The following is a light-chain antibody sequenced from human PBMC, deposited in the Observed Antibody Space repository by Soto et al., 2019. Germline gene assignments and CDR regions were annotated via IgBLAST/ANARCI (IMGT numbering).Light chain of an antibody. Sequence: EIVLTQSPGTLSLSPGERATLSCRASQSIRTSLAWYQQKPCQAPRLVIFDASNRANGVPARFGGSGSGTDFTLTINSLEPEDFAVYYCQQRNVWPTITFGQGTRLETK. CDR2: DAS. V-gene: IGKV3-11*01. J-gene: IGKJ5*01. CDR3: QQRNVWPTIT. CDR1: QSIRTS.